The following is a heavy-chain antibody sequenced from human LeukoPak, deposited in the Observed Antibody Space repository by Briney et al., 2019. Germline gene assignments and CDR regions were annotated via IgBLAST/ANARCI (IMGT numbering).Heavy chain of an antibody. CDR3: ARAQSGHCSSTSCYDYGMDV. V-gene: IGHV3-7*01. CDR2: KNQNGSEK. J-gene: IGHJ6*02. CDR1: GFTVSSNY. Sequence: GGSLRLSCAASGFTVSSNYMSWVRQAPGKGREWVANKNQNGSEKYYADSVKGRFTFSRDNAKNSLYLQMNCLRAEDTAVYYCARAQSGHCSSTSCYDYGMDVWGQGTTVTVSS. D-gene: IGHD2-2*01.